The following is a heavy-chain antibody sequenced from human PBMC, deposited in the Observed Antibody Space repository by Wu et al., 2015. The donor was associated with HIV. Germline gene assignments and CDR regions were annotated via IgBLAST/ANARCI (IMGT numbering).Heavy chain of an antibody. V-gene: IGHV1-2*02. CDR2: XNPNSGDX. Sequence: QVQLVQSGAEMKKPGASVTVSCKASGYTFTGHFMHWVRQAPGQGLEWMGWXNPNSGDXNYVQKFQGRVTMTRDTSISTVYMELSRLRSDDTAVYYCARGPYIDYYDSPADYSYMDVWGKGTTVTVSS. CDR3: ARGPYIDYYDSPADYSYMDV. D-gene: IGHD3-22*01. J-gene: IGHJ6*03. CDR1: GYTFTGHF.